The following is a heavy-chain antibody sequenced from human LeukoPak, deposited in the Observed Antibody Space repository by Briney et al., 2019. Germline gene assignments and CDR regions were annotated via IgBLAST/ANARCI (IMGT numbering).Heavy chain of an antibody. CDR2: IYPGDSDT. D-gene: IGHD3-3*01. J-gene: IGHJ5*02. CDR1: GYSFTSYW. CDR3: ARSGKGQYYDFWSGYYSWFDP. Sequence: GESLKISCKGSGYSFTSYWIGWVRQMPGKGLEWMGIIYPGDSDTRYSPSFQGQVTISADKSISTAYLQWSSLKASDTAMYYCARSGKGQYYDFWSGYYSWFDPWGQGTLVTVSS. V-gene: IGHV5-51*01.